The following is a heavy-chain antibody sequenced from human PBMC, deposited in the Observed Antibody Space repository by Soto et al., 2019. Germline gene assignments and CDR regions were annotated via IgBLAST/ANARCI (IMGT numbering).Heavy chain of an antibody. J-gene: IGHJ4*02. CDR3: ARDRAMDDY. CDR2: IKQDGSEK. D-gene: IGHD5-18*01. CDR1: GFTFSTYW. Sequence: GGSLRLSCAASGFTFSTYWMNWVRQAPGKGLEWVANIKQDGSEKNYVDSVKGRFTISRDNAKNSLYLQMNSLRAEDTAVYYCARDRAMDDYWGQGTLVTVS. V-gene: IGHV3-7*05.